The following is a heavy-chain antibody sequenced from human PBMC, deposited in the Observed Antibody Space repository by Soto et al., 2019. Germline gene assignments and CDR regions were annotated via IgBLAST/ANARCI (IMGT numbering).Heavy chain of an antibody. CDR3: ARAGTNMVQFDY. Sequence: LSLTCTVSGGSINSYFWSWIRQSPGKGLEWIGHIYYSGSTSYSPSLKSRVSISVDTSKNQFSLEVHSVTAADTAVYYCARAGTNMVQFDYWGQGTLVTVSS. D-gene: IGHD3-10*01. CDR2: IYYSGST. CDR1: GGSINSYF. J-gene: IGHJ4*02. V-gene: IGHV4-59*01.